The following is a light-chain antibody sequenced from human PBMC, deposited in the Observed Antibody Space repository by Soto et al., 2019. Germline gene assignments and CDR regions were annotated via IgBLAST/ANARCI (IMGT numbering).Light chain of an antibody. J-gene: IGKJ1*01. CDR3: HQYGSSRRS. Sequence: EIVMTQSPATLSVSPGEGATLSCRASQGVSSNSLAWYQQKPGQAPRLLIYGASTRATGVPDRFSGSGSGTDFTLTISRLEPEDFAVYYCHQYGSSRRSFGQGTKVDIK. CDR1: QGVSSNS. V-gene: IGKV3-20*01. CDR2: GAS.